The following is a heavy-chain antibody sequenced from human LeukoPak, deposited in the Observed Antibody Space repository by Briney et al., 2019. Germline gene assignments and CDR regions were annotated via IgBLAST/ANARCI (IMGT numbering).Heavy chain of an antibody. CDR1: GGSINLYY. CDR3: ARHGLTYYDF. D-gene: IGHD2-21*02. CDR2: VYYSGST. J-gene: IGHJ4*02. V-gene: IGHV4-59*01. Sequence: SETLSLTCTVSGGSINLYYWSWIRQPPGKGLEWIGYVYYSGSTNYNPSLKSRVTISVDTSKNQFSLKLSSVNAADTAVYFCARHGLTYYDFWGQGTLVTVSS.